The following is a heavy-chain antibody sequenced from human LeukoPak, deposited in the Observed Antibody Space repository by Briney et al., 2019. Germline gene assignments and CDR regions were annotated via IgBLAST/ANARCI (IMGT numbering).Heavy chain of an antibody. V-gene: IGHV1-18*01. D-gene: IGHD3-16*02. CDR3: ARVPYDYVWGSYRYDRGTNFDY. CDR2: ISAYNCNT. J-gene: IGHJ4*02. Sequence: ASVKVSCKASGYTFTSYGISWVRQAPGQGLEWMGWISAYNCNTNYAQKLQGRVTMTTDTSTSTGYMELRSLRSDDTAVYYCARVPYDYVWGSYRYDRGTNFDYWGQGTLVTVSS. CDR1: GYTFTSYG.